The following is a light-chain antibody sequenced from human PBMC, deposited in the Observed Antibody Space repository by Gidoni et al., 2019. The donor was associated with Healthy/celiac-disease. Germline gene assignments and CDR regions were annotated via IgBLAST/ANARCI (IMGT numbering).Light chain of an antibody. V-gene: IGKV4-1*01. CDR1: QSVLYSSNNKNY. CDR3: QQYYSTPCF. Sequence: DIVMTQSPDSLAVSLGERATINCKSSQSVLYSSNNKNYLAWYQQKPGQPPKLLIYWASTRESGVPDRFSGSGSGTDFTLTISSLQAEDVAVYYCQQYYSTPCFFGQGTKVEIK. J-gene: IGKJ1*01. CDR2: WAS.